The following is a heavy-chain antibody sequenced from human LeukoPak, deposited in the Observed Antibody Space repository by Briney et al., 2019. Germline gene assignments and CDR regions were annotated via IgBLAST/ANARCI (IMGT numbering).Heavy chain of an antibody. CDR2: ISSSSSTI. CDR1: GFTFSSYA. V-gene: IGHV3-48*01. D-gene: IGHD5-12*01. J-gene: IGHJ4*02. Sequence: GGSLRLSCAASGFTFSSYAMSWVRQAPGKGLEWVSYISSSSSTIYYADSVKGRFTISRDNAKNSLYLQMNSLGAEDTAVYYCARGYSGYVDYWGQGTLVTVSS. CDR3: ARGYSGYVDY.